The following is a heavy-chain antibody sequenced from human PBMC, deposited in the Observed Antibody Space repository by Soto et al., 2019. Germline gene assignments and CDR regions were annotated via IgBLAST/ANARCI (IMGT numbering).Heavy chain of an antibody. D-gene: IGHD1-20*01. V-gene: IGHV3-30-3*01. Sequence: QVQLVESGGGVVQPRRSLRLSCAASGFTFSSYAMHWVRQAPGKGLEWVAVISYDGSNKYYADSVKGRFTISRDNSKNTLYLQMNSLRAEDTAVYYCARDPYNWNVNYYFDYWGQGTLVTVSS. CDR2: ISYDGSNK. J-gene: IGHJ4*02. CDR1: GFTFSSYA. CDR3: ARDPYNWNVNYYFDY.